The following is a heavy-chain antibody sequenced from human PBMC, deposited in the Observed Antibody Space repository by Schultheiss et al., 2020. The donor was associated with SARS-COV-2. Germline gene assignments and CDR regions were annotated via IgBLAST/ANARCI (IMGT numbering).Heavy chain of an antibody. Sequence: SGPTLVKPTQTLTLTCTFSGFSLSTSGVGVGWIRQPPGKALEWLALIYWNDDKRYSPSLKSRLTITKDTSKNQVVLTMTNMDPVDTATYYCARIAGYSYSGNAFDIWGQGTMVTVSS. CDR2: IYWNDDK. D-gene: IGHD5-18*01. CDR1: GFSLSTSGVG. J-gene: IGHJ3*02. V-gene: IGHV2-5*01. CDR3: ARIAGYSYSGNAFDI.